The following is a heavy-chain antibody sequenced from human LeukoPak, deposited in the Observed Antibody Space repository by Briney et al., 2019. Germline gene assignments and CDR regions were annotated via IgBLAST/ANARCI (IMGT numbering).Heavy chain of an antibody. CDR1: GGTFSSYA. Sequence: SVKVSCKASGGTFSSYAISWVRQAPGQGLEWMGGIIPIFGTANYAQRFQGRVTITADESTSTAYMELSSLRSEDTAVCYCARASDLWSGYYVPDYYYYYMDVWGKGTTVTVSS. D-gene: IGHD3-3*01. J-gene: IGHJ6*03. V-gene: IGHV1-69*13. CDR2: IIPIFGTA. CDR3: ARASDLWSGYYVPDYYYYYMDV.